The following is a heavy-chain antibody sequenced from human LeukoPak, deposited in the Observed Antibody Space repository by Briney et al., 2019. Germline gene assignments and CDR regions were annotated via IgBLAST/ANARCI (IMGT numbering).Heavy chain of an antibody. CDR3: ARGRSTMIEWLLRSVRYFDY. CDR1: GGSFSGYY. D-gene: IGHD3-22*01. J-gene: IGHJ4*02. CDR2: INHSGST. V-gene: IGHV4-34*01. Sequence: SETLSLTCAVYGGSFSGYYWSWIRQPPGKGLEWIGEINHSGSTNYNPSLKSRVTISVDTSKNQFSLKLSSATAADTAVYYCARGRSTMIEWLLRSVRYFDYWGQGTLVTVSS.